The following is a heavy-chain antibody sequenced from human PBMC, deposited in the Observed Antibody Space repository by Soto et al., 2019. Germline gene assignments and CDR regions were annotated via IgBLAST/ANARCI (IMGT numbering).Heavy chain of an antibody. CDR3: ARDRAKWKDYYYSGMDV. V-gene: IGHV4-30-4*01. J-gene: IGHJ6*02. D-gene: IGHD1-20*01. CDR1: GGSISSGDDF. CDR2: IYYSGST. Sequence: QVQLQESGPGLVKPSQTLSLTCTVSGGSISSGDDFWTWIRQPPGKGLEWIGYIYYSGSTYYNPSLKSRLTMSVDTSKNQFSLTLSSVTAADTAVYYCARDRAKWKDYYYSGMDVWGQGTTVTVSS.